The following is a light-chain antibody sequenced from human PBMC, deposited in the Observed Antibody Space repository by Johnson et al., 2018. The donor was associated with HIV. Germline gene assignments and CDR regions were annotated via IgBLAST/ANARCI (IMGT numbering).Light chain of an antibody. CDR3: GTWASSLGAGV. Sequence: QSVLTQPPSVSAAPGQKVSISCSGSSSNIGDNYVSWYQQVPGTAPKLLIYEHTKRPSGIPDRFSGSKSGASATLGIPGCPTGDEADYYCGTWASSLGAGVFGTGTKVTVL. CDR2: EHT. V-gene: IGLV1-51*02. CDR1: SSNIGDNY. J-gene: IGLJ1*01.